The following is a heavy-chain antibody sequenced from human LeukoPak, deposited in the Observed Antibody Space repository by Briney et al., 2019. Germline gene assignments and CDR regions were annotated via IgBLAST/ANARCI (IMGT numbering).Heavy chain of an antibody. CDR3: ARRNPAPYYYGSGSYYLN. D-gene: IGHD3-10*01. V-gene: IGHV3-21*01. Sequence: GGSLRLSCAASGFTFSSYSMNWVRQAPGKGLEWVSSISTSSSYIYYADSVKGRFTISRDNAKNSLYLQMNSLRAEDTAVYYCARRNPAPYYYGSGSYYLNWGQGTLVTVSS. CDR1: GFTFSSYS. J-gene: IGHJ4*02. CDR2: ISTSSSYI.